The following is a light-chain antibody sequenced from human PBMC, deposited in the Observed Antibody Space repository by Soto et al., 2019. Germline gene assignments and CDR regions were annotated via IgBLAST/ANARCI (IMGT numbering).Light chain of an antibody. CDR1: QTISSNN. CDR2: GTS. J-gene: IGKJ1*01. CDR3: QQYGSWT. V-gene: IGKV3-20*01. Sequence: EIVLTQSPGTLSGSAGARATLSCRASQTISSNNLAWYQQKPGQAPSLLIYGTSSRATGIPDRFSGSGSGTDFTLTISRLEPEDSAIYYCQQYGSWTFGQGTKVEIK.